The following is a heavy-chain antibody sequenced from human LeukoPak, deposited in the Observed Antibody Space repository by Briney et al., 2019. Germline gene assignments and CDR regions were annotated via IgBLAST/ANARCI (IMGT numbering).Heavy chain of an antibody. V-gene: IGHV3-21*01. CDR1: GFTFSSYS. J-gene: IGHJ5*02. D-gene: IGHD1-1*01. CDR3: AREKTRLLRLSNWFDP. CDR2: ISSSSYI. Sequence: GGSLRLSCAASGFTFSSYSMNWVRQAPGKGLEWVSSISSSSYIYYADSVKGRFTISRDNAKNSLYLQMNSLRAKDTAVYYCAREKTRLLRLSNWFDPWGQGTLVTVSS.